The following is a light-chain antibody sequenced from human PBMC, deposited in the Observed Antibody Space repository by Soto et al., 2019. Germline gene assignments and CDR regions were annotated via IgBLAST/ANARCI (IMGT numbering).Light chain of an antibody. J-gene: IGLJ2*01. Sequence: SYELTQPPSVSVAPGQTATITCEGNNIGSKDVHWYQQKPGQAPVLVIYDDRDRPSGIPERFSGSTSGKTATLTISRVEAGDEADYYCHVWASSSEHIVFGGGTKLTVL. CDR2: DDR. CDR3: HVWASSSEHIV. CDR1: NIGSKD. V-gene: IGLV3-21*02.